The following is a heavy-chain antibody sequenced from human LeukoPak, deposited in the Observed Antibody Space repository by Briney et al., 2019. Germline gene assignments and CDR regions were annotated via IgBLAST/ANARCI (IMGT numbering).Heavy chain of an antibody. CDR1: GFTFSSYE. D-gene: IGHD2-15*01. CDR2: ISSSGSSI. J-gene: IGHJ4*02. CDR3: ARGNGRVNY. V-gene: IGHV3-48*03. Sequence: PGKSLRLSRAASGFTFSSYEMNWVRQAPGKGLEWVSYISSSGSSIYYADSVKGRLTISRDNAKNSLYLQMNSLRAEDTAVYYCARGNGRVNYWGQGTLVTVSS.